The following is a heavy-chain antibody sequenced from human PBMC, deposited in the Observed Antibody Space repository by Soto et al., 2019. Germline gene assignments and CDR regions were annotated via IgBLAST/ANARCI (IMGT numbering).Heavy chain of an antibody. V-gene: IGHV3-30*02. CDR3: VKDYDWSWDY. Sequence: GGSLRLSCAASGFTFSSYGMHWVRQAPGKGLEWVAVIWYDGSNKYYADSVKGRFTISRDNSKNTLYLQMNRLRVEDTAVYYCVKDYDWSWDYWGQGSVVTVSS. D-gene: IGHD3-3*01. CDR2: IWYDGSNK. CDR1: GFTFSSYG. J-gene: IGHJ4*02.